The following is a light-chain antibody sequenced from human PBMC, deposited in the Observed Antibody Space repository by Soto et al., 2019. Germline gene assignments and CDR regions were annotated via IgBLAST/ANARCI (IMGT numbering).Light chain of an antibody. J-gene: IGKJ4*01. CDR2: AAS. Sequence: DIQVTQSPFSVSASIGDRVTITCRASQGISSGLGWYQQKPGIAPKLLIYAASSLQSGVPSRFSGSGSGTDFTLTISSLQPEDFATYYCQQTNSFPLTFGGGTKVDIK. CDR3: QQTNSFPLT. CDR1: QGISSG. V-gene: IGKV1D-12*01.